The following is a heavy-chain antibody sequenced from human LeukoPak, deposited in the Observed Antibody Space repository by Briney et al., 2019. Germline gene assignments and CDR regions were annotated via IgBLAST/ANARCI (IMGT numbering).Heavy chain of an antibody. CDR1: GGSFSGYY. J-gene: IGHJ5*02. D-gene: IGHD6-19*01. Sequence: SETLSLTCAVYGGSFSGYYWSRIRQPPGKGLEWIGEINHSGSTNYNPSLKSRVTISVDTSKNQFSLKLSSVTAADTAVYYCASRSSGWYHPWWFDPWGQGTLVTVSS. CDR3: ASRSSGWYHPWWFDP. V-gene: IGHV4-34*01. CDR2: INHSGST.